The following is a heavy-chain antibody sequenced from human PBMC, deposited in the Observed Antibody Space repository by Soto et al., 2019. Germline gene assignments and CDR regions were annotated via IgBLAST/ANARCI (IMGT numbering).Heavy chain of an antibody. CDR3: ARGHAVIRGALDV. CDR2: ISAYSVDT. V-gene: IGHV1-18*01. D-gene: IGHD2-21*01. Sequence: WASVKVSCKASGYRFETYGMTWVRQAPGQGLEWMGWISAYSVDTYNAQKFQDRVTMTTDTSTGTAYMELRGLRSDDTAVYYCARGHAVIRGALDVWGQGTTVTVSS. J-gene: IGHJ6*02. CDR1: GYRFETYG.